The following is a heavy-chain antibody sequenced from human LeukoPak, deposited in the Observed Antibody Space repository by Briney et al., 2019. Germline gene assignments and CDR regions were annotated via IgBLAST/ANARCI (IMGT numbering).Heavy chain of an antibody. CDR2: IYYSGST. J-gene: IGHJ6*02. D-gene: IGHD2-2*01. V-gene: IGHV4-59*08. Sequence: SETLSLTCTVSGGSINIYYWSWIRQSPGKGLEWIGYIYYSGSTNYNPSLKSRVTISVDTSKNQFSLKLSSVTAADTAVYYCARHEGSTGLYGMDVWGQGTTVTVSS. CDR1: GGSINIYY. CDR3: ARHEGSTGLYGMDV.